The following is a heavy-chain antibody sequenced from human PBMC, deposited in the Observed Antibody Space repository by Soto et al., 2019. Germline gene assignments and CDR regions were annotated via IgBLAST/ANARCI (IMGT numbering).Heavy chain of an antibody. CDR2: IYYSGST. V-gene: IGHV4-61*01. CDR3: ARGTTIFGVVITGFDY. J-gene: IGHJ4*02. Sequence: SETLSLTCTVSGGSVSSGSYYWSWIRQPPGKGLEWIGYIYYSGSTNYNPSLKSRVTISVDTSKNQFSLKLSSVTAADTAVYYCARGTTIFGVVITGFDYWGQGTLVTVSS. D-gene: IGHD3-3*01. CDR1: GGSVSSGSYY.